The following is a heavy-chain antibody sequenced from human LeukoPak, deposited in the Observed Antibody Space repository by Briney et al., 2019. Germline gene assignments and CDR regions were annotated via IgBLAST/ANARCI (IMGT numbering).Heavy chain of an antibody. CDR1: GFTFSSYG. CDR3: AKDWEDSSSWNYFDY. J-gene: IGHJ4*02. V-gene: IGHV3-30*18. Sequence: GRSLRLSCAASGFTFSSYGMHWVRQAPGKGLEWVAIISYDGSNKYYADSVKGRFTNSRDNSKNTLYLQMNGLRAEDTAVYYCAKDWEDSSSWNYFDYWGQGTLVTVSS. D-gene: IGHD6-13*01. CDR2: ISYDGSNK.